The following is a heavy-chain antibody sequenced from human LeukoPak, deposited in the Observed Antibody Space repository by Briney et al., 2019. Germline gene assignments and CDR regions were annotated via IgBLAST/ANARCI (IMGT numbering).Heavy chain of an antibody. J-gene: IGHJ4*02. CDR2: ISDSGGRT. D-gene: IGHD3-22*01. CDR1: GITLSNYG. CDR3: AKRGVVIRVILVGFHKEAYYFDS. V-gene: IGHV3-23*01. Sequence: GGSLRLSCAVSGITLSNYGMSWVRQAPGKGLEWVAGISDSGGRTNYADSVKGRFTISRDNPKNPLYLQMNSLRAEDTGVYFCAKRGVVIRVILVGFHKEAYYFDSWGQGALVTVSS.